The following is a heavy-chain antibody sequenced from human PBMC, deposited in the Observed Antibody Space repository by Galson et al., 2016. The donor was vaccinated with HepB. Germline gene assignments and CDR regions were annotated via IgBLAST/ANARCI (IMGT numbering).Heavy chain of an antibody. V-gene: IGHV3-11*04. CDR2: ISASGSAI. J-gene: IGHJ4*02. D-gene: IGHD6-19*01. CDR3: ASGYGSGWFSGIFDY. Sequence: SLRLSCAASGFTFSDYYSSWIRQAPGKGLEWTSYISASGSAIYYADSVKGRFTISRDNAEKSLYLQMNSLRAEDTALYYCASGYGSGWFSGIFDYWGQGILVTVSS. CDR1: GFTFSDYY.